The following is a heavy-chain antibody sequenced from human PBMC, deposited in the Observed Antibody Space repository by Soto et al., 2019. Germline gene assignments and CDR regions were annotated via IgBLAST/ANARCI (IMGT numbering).Heavy chain of an antibody. D-gene: IGHD6-13*01. V-gene: IGHV4-59*08. J-gene: IGHJ3*02. CDR3: ARHLWVGSSWYLGAFDI. CDR2: FYYSGST. CDR1: GDSISNYY. Sequence: QVQLQESGPGLVKPSETLSLTCTVSGDSISNYYWSWIRQPPGKGLEWIGYFYYSGSTNYNPSLKLRATISVDTSKNQFSLKLSSVTAADTAVYYCARHLWVGSSWYLGAFDIWGQGTMVTVSS.